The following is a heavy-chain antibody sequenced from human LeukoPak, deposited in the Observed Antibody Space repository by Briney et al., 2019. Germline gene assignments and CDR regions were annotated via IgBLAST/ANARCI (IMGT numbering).Heavy chain of an antibody. CDR2: ISSSGSTI. Sequence: GGSLRLSCAASGFTFSSCEMNWVRQAPGKGLEWVSYISSSGSTIYYADSVKGRFTISRDNAKNSLYLQMNSLRAEDTAVYYCARQVGYSYGYGESSDWGQGTLVTVSS. CDR3: ARQVGYSYGYGESSD. CDR1: GFTFSSCE. D-gene: IGHD5-18*01. J-gene: IGHJ4*02. V-gene: IGHV3-48*03.